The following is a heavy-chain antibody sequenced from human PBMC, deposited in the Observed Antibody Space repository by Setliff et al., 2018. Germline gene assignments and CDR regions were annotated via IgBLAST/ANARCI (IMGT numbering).Heavy chain of an antibody. J-gene: IGHJ4*02. CDR2: VYYSGAA. CDR1: GDSTSDAS. V-gene: IGHV4-61*08. CDR3: ARGGTYRYSDY. Sequence: SSETLSLTCSVSGDSTSDASICGWIRQPPGKGLEFIGYVYYSGAANYDPSFKSRVTMSVDTSKTQFSLKLTSLTAADTAVYYCARGGTYRYSDYWGQGALVTVSS.